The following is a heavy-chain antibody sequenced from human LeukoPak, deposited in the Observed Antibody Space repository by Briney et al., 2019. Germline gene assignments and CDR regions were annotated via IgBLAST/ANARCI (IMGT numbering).Heavy chain of an antibody. CDR2: ISYDGSYK. Sequence: PGRSLRLSCAASGFTFTNYAMHWVRQAPGKGLEWVAVISYDGSYKDYADSVKGRFTISRDNSKNTLYLQMNSLRAEDTAVYYCAKDITMVRGVNLDYWGQGTLVTVSS. J-gene: IGHJ4*02. CDR3: AKDITMVRGVNLDY. D-gene: IGHD3-10*01. CDR1: GFTFTNYA. V-gene: IGHV3-30*04.